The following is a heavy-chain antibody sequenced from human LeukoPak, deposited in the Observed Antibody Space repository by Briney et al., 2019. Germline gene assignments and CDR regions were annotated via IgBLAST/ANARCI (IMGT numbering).Heavy chain of an antibody. Sequence: GGSLRLSCAASGFTVSSNYMSWVRQAPGKGLEWVSVIYSGGSTYYADSVKGRFTISRDNSKNTLYLQMNSLRAEDTAVYYCAKTRTAVVAAFFDYWGQGTLVTVSS. V-gene: IGHV3-66*01. D-gene: IGHD2-15*01. CDR1: GFTVSSNY. CDR3: AKTRTAVVAAFFDY. J-gene: IGHJ4*02. CDR2: IYSGGST.